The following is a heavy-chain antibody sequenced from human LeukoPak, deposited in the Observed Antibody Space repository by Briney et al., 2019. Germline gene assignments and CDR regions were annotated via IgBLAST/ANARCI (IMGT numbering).Heavy chain of an antibody. CDR1: GFTFSNYE. V-gene: IGHV3-7*03. CDR3: AKDYHDSSLDYFDY. D-gene: IGHD3-22*01. CDR2: IKQDGSET. Sequence: GGSLRLSCAASGFTFSNYEMNWVRQAPGKGLEWVANIKQDGSETYYVDSVKGRFTISRDNSKNTLYLQMNSLRAEDTAIYYCAKDYHDSSLDYFDYWGQGTLVTVSS. J-gene: IGHJ4*02.